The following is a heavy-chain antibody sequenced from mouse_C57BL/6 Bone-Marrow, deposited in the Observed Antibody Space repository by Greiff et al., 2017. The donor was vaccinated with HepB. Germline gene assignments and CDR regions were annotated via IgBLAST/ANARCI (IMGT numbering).Heavy chain of an antibody. CDR1: GYTFTSYW. V-gene: IGHV1-72*01. D-gene: IGHD4-1*01. CDR3: ARKERLGRYYFDY. CDR2: IDPNSGGT. J-gene: IGHJ2*01. Sequence: VQLQQPGAELVKPGASVKLSCKASGYTFTSYWMHWVKQRPGRGLEWIGRIDPNSGGTKYNEKFKSKATLTVDKPSSTAYMELSSLTSEDSAVYYCARKERLGRYYFDYWGQGTTLTVSS.